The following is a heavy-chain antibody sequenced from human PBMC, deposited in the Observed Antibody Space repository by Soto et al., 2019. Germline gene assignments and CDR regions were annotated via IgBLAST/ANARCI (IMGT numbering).Heavy chain of an antibody. V-gene: IGHV4-30-2*01. Sequence: PSETLSLTCDVSGGSMSSGGYTWTWIRQPPGRGLEWIGFIYQSGSTYYNPSLKSRVTFSVDRSKNQFSLKLSSVTAADTAVYYCARNKGVRDSYFDYWGQGALVTVSS. CDR2: IYQSGST. CDR1: GGSMSSGGYT. J-gene: IGHJ4*02. CDR3: ARNKGVRDSYFDY. D-gene: IGHD2-21*02.